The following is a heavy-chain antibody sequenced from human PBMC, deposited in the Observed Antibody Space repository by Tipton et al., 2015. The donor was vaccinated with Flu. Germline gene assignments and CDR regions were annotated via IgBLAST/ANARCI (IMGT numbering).Heavy chain of an antibody. CDR3: ARSRLLRVFDY. Sequence: LRLSCSVSGDSIGSGYFWGWIRQPPGKGLEWVASIYYTGTTYYTPSLKSRLSISVDTSKNQFSLKLTSVTAADTAVYFCARSRLLRVFDYWGQGTLVAVSS. CDR2: IYYTGTT. V-gene: IGHV4-38-2*01. D-gene: IGHD6-25*01. J-gene: IGHJ4*02. CDR1: GDSIGSGYF.